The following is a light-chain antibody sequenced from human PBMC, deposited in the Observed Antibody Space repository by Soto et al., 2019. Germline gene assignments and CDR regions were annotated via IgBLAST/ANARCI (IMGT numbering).Light chain of an antibody. CDR1: NSNLGAGYD. CDR3: QAYDYSLTAFV. V-gene: IGLV1-40*01. CDR2: GNR. Sequence: QSVLTQPPSVSGAPGQRVTISCTGNNSNLGAGYDVHWYQQLPGAAPKLVIFGNRNRPSGVPERFSGSKSGTSASLAITGLQAEDEDYYYCQAYDYSLTAFVFGGGTQLTVL. J-gene: IGLJ3*02.